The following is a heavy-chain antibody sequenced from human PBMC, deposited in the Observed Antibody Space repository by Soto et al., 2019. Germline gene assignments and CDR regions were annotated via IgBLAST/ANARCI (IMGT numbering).Heavy chain of an antibody. V-gene: IGHV3-21*01. J-gene: IGHJ4*02. CDR3: ARDDPIVGATDY. D-gene: IGHD1-26*01. CDR1: GFTFSSYS. Sequence: GGSLRLSCAASGFTFSSYSMNWVHQAPGKGLEWVSSISSSSSYIYYADSVKGRFTISRDNAKNSLYLQMNSLRAEDTAVYYCARDDPIVGATDYWGQGTLVTVSS. CDR2: ISSSSSYI.